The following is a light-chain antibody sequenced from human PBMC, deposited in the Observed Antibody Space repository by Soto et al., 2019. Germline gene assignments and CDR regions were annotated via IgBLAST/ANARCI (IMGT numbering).Light chain of an antibody. V-gene: IGKV3-11*01. CDR2: DVS. J-gene: IGKJ4*01. Sequence: EVVLTQSPATLSLSPRARATLSCRASQSVGNFVAWYQQKPGQAPRLLIYDVSNRATGIPARFGGSGSGTDLTLTIRKFEPEAFAVSYCQHRANWPPSVTFGGGTRV. CDR1: QSVGNF. CDR3: QHRANWPPSVT.